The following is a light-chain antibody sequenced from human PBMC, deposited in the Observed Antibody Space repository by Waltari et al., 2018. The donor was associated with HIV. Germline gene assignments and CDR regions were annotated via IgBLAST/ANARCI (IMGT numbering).Light chain of an antibody. CDR3: CSCPRSGIRYV. CDR1: SSNVGSDDL. CDR2: EVT. V-gene: IGLV2-23*02. Sequence: QSALTQPASVSGSPGQPITIPCTGTSSNVGSDDLVSVYQQHPGEAPKLIIYEVTKRPSGVSNRFSGSKSGNTASLTISGLQAEDEADYYCCSCPRSGIRYVFGTGTKVTVL. J-gene: IGLJ1*01.